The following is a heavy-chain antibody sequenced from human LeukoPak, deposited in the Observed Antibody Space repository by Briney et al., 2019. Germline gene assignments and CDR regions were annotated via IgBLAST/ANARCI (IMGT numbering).Heavy chain of an antibody. D-gene: IGHD5-18*01. CDR2: IYYSGST. Sequence: SETLSLTCAVYGGSFSGYYWSWIRQPPGKGLEWIGYIYYSGSTNYNPSLKSRVTISVDTSKNQFSLKLSSVTAADTAVYYCARFQRGYSYGSNYFDYWGQGTLVTVSS. CDR1: GGSFSGYY. CDR3: ARFQRGYSYGSNYFDY. J-gene: IGHJ4*02. V-gene: IGHV4-59*01.